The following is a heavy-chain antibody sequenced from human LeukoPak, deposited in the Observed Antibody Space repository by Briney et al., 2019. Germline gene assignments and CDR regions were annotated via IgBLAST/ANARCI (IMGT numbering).Heavy chain of an antibody. J-gene: IGHJ4*02. CDR3: ARGQQLVPLYY. V-gene: IGHV4-61*01. CDR2: IYDSGST. Sequence: PSETLSLTCTASGGSVSSGSYYWSWIRQPPGKGLEWIGYIYDSGSTNYNPSLKSRVTISVDTSKNQFSLNLSSVTAADTAVYYCARGQQLVPLYYWGQGTLVTVSS. CDR1: GGSVSSGSYY. D-gene: IGHD6-13*01.